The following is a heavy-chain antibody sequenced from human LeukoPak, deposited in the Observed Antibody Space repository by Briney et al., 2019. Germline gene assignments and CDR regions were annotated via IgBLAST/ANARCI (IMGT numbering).Heavy chain of an antibody. D-gene: IGHD5-24*01. J-gene: IGHJ4*02. CDR3: ARGWRYFDY. V-gene: IGHV3-30*04. CDR1: RFTFSSYA. CDR2: ISYDGSNK. Sequence: PGGSLRLSCAASRFTFSSYAMHWVRQAPGKGLEWVAVISYDGSNKYYEDSVKGRLTISRDNSKNTLYLQMNSLRAEDTAVYYCARGWRYFDYWGQGTLVTVSS.